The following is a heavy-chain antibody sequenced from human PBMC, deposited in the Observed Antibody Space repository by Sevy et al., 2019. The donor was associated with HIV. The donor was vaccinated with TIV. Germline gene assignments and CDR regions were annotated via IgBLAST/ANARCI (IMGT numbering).Heavy chain of an antibody. V-gene: IGHV3-33*01. Sequence: GGSLRLSCAASGFNFSIYGMHWVRQAPGKGLEWVALIWYDGSNKYYADSVKGRFTISRDTSKNTLYLQMNSLRAEDTAVYYCARDRITYYYDSSGYYTSGYGMDVWGQGTTVTVSS. CDR2: IWYDGSNK. D-gene: IGHD3-22*01. CDR1: GFNFSIYG. CDR3: ARDRITYYYDSSGYYTSGYGMDV. J-gene: IGHJ6*02.